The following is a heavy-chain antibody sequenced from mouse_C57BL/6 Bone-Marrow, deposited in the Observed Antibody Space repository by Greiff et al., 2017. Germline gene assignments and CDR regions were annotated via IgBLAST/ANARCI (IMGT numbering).Heavy chain of an antibody. CDR3: ARHSDYGSSSWFAY. CDR2: ISSGGSYT. V-gene: IGHV5-6*01. Sequence: EVMLVESGGDLVKPGGSLKLSCAASGFTFSSYGMSWVRQTPDKRLEWVGTISSGGSYTYYPDSVKGRFTISRDNAKNTLYLQMSSLKSEDTAMYYCARHSDYGSSSWFAYWGQGTLVTVSA. D-gene: IGHD1-1*01. J-gene: IGHJ3*01. CDR1: GFTFSSYG.